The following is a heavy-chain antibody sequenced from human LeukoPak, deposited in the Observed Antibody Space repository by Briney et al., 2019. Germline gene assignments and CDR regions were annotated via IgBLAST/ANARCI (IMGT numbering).Heavy chain of an antibody. D-gene: IGHD6-19*01. J-gene: IGHJ4*02. CDR1: GYTFTSYY. CDR2: INPSGGST. CDR3: ARAPMVRYSSGLLSKYYFDY. V-gene: IGHV1-46*01. Sequence: GASVKVSCKASGYTFTSYYMHWMRQAPGQGLEWMGIINPSGGSTSYAQKFQGRVTMTRDTSTSTVYMELSSLRSEDTAVYYCARAPMVRYSSGLLSKYYFDYWGQGTLVTVSS.